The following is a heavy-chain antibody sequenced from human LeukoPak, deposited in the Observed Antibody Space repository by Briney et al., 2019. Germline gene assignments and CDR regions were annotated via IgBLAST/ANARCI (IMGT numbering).Heavy chain of an antibody. D-gene: IGHD6-13*01. CDR2: GSHDGRNK. CDR1: GFIFRNYA. Sequence: WRSLTLSCVASGFIFRNYAMHWVRQAPGKGLEWVAVGSHDGRNKIYGYSVKGRFTISRDNSKNTVYLQMDNLRPEDTTVYYCAKDRDSSSWSFFDFWGQGTLVTVSS. J-gene: IGHJ4*02. CDR3: AKDRDSSSWSFFDF. V-gene: IGHV3-30*18.